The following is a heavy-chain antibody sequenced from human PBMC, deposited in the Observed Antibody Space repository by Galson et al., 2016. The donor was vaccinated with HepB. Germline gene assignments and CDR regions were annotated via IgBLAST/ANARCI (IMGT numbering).Heavy chain of an antibody. CDR3: ARGGSGSTLLGHYSGLDV. CDR2: IGGYNGHT. CDR1: GYTFINFG. Sequence: SVKVSCKASGYTFINFGINWVRQAPGQGLEWMGWIGGYNGHTNYEQKLQDRVTLTRDTSTSTAYMELRSLRFDDTAVYYCARGGSGSTLLGHYSGLDVWGQGTTVTVSS. J-gene: IGHJ6*02. V-gene: IGHV1-18*01. D-gene: IGHD1-26*01.